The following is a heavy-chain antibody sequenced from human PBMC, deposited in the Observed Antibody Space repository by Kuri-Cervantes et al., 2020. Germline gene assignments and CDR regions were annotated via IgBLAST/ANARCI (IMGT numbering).Heavy chain of an antibody. V-gene: IGHV3-11*01. J-gene: IGHJ4*02. CDR2: ISSSGSTI. Sequence: GGSRRPSCAAPGFTLSDFYMSWIRQAPGKGLEWVSYISSSGSTIYYTDSVKGRFTISRDNATNSLYLQMNSLRAEDTAVYYCAKSMGYCTNGVCYGGEGYFDYWGQGTLVTVSS. CDR1: GFTLSDFY. CDR3: AKSMGYCTNGVCYGGEGYFDY. D-gene: IGHD2-8*01.